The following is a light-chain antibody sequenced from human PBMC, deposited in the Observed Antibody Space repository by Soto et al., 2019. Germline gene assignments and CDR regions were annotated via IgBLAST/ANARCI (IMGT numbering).Light chain of an antibody. CDR3: QQYHNSQYT. Sequence: EIVLTQSPGTLSLSPGERATLSCRASQSVSNSYLAWYQQKPGQAPRLLIYDSSSRPTGIPDRFSGSRSGTDFTLTISRLEPEDFAVYYCQQYHNSQYTFGQGTKLEIK. J-gene: IGKJ2*01. CDR2: DSS. V-gene: IGKV3-20*01. CDR1: QSVSNSY.